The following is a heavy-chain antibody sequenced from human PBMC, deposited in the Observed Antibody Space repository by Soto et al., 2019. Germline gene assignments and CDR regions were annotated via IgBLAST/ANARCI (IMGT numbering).Heavy chain of an antibody. CDR3: ARLDY. CDR1: GASISSSSFY. CDR2: INYAGNT. V-gene: IGHV4-39*01. Sequence: SETLSLTCSVSGASISSSSFYWDWIRQSPGKGLEWIGGINYAGNTYYNSSLKSRVTISVDTSKNQFSLNLTSVTASDTAVYYCARLDYWGQGIPVTVSS. J-gene: IGHJ4*02.